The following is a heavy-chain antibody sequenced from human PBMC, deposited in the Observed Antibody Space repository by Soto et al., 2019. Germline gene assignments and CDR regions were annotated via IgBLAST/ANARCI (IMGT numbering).Heavy chain of an antibody. D-gene: IGHD4-17*01. CDR2: IYWDDNA. CDR3: VYRDFGDYFFQF. J-gene: IGHJ4*02. V-gene: IGHV2-5*02. Sequence: QITLKESGPTLVKPTQTLTLTCTFSGFSLPTQGVHVGWIRQPPGKALEWLALIYWDDNAVYSPSLKNRLTITKDTSKSQVVLTLATVDPVDTATYYCVYRDFGDYFFQFWGQGILVNVSS. CDR1: GFSLPTQGVH.